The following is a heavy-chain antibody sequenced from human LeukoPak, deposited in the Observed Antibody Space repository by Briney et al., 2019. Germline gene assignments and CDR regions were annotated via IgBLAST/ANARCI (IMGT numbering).Heavy chain of an antibody. Sequence: GGSLRLSCAASGFTFSGSAMHWVRQASGKGLEWVGRIRSKANSYATAYAASVKGRFTISRDDSKNTAYLQMNSLKTEDTAVYYCTRLRLGSGYDLHWFDPWGQGTLVTVSS. D-gene: IGHD5-12*01. V-gene: IGHV3-73*01. J-gene: IGHJ5*02. CDR3: TRLRLGSGYDLHWFDP. CDR2: IRSKANSYAT. CDR1: GFTFSGSA.